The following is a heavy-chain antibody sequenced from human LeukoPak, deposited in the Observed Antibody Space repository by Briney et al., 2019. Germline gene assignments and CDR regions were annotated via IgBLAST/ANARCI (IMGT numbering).Heavy chain of an antibody. V-gene: IGHV5-51*01. CDR3: ARKTGGDYNLFDY. J-gene: IGHJ4*02. D-gene: IGHD4-17*01. CDR2: IYPDDSNS. Sequence: GESLKISWKGSAYSFATYWIGWVRQMPGKGLEWMGIIYPDDSNSGYSPSFQGQVTISADTSISTAYLQWSSLKASDTAMYYCARKTGGDYNLFDYWGQGTLVTVSS. CDR1: AYSFATYW.